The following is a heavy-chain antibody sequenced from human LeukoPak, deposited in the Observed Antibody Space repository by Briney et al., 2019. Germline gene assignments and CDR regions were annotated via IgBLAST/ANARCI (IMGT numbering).Heavy chain of an antibody. Sequence: SETLSLTCTVSGGSISSYYWSWIRQPPGKRLEWIGYIYYSGSTNYNPSLKSRVTISVDTSKNQFSLKLSSVTAADTAVYYCARSYDSSGYYFDYWGQGTLVTVSS. D-gene: IGHD3-22*01. V-gene: IGHV4-59*01. CDR2: IYYSGST. J-gene: IGHJ4*02. CDR1: GGSISSYY. CDR3: ARSYDSSGYYFDY.